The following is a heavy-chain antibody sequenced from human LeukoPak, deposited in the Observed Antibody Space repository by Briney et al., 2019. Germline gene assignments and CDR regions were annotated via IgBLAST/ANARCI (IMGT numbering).Heavy chain of an antibody. V-gene: IGHV3-15*07. CDR1: GFTFTNAW. Sequence: PGGSLRLSCAASGFTFTNAWMNWVRQAPGKGLEWVGRIKSKADGETIDYAAPVKGRFTFSRDDSKNMLYLQMNSLKSEDTAVYYCSTLTSRGLSDSWGQGTLVTVSS. CDR2: IKSKADGETI. CDR3: STLTSRGLSDS. D-gene: IGHD1-20*01. J-gene: IGHJ4*02.